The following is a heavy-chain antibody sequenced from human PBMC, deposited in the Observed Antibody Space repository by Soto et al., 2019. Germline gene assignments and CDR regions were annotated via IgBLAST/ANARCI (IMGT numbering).Heavy chain of an antibody. CDR1: GDSVSSNSAA. Sequence: SQTLSLTCAISGDSVSSNSAAWNWIRQSPSRGLEWLGRTYYRSKWYNDYAVSVKSRITINPDTSKNQFSLQLNSVTPEDTAVYYCARTLNPYSSGWYAPYYGMDVWGQGTTVTVSS. CDR2: TYYRSKWYN. V-gene: IGHV6-1*01. J-gene: IGHJ6*02. D-gene: IGHD6-19*01. CDR3: ARTLNPYSSGWYAPYYGMDV.